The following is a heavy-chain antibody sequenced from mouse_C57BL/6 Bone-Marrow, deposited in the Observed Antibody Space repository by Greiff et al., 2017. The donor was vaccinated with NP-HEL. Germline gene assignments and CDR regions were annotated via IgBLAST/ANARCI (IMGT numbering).Heavy chain of an antibody. CDR1: GFSLTSYG. V-gene: IGHV2-9*01. J-gene: IGHJ4*01. D-gene: IGHD1-1*01. CDR3: AKQGDDDGSSYDYDAMDY. CDR2: IWGGGST. Sequence: VQLQESGPGLVAPSQRLSITCTVSGFSLTSYGVDWVRQPPGKGLEWLGVIWGGGSTNYNSALMSRLSISKDNSKSQVCLKMNRLQTDDTAKYYCAKQGDDDGSSYDYDAMDYWGQGTSVTVSS.